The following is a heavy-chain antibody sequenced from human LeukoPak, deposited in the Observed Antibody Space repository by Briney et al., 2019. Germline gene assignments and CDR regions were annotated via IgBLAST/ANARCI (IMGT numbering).Heavy chain of an antibody. CDR3: AKDLPPGFWSGYPDY. J-gene: IGHJ4*02. Sequence: GGSLRLSCAASGFTFNDYYMSWIRQAPGKGLEWVAFIRYDGSNKYYADSVKGRFTISRDNSKNTLYLQMNSLRAEDTAVYYCAKDLPPGFWSGYPDYWGQGTLVTVSS. D-gene: IGHD3-3*01. CDR2: IRYDGSNK. CDR1: GFTFNDYY. V-gene: IGHV3-30*02.